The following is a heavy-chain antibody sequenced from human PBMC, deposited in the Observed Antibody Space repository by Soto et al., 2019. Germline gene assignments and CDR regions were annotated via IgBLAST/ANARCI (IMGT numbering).Heavy chain of an antibody. D-gene: IGHD6-13*01. Sequence: QVQLQESGPGLVKPSQTLSLTCTVSGGSISSGDYYWSWIRQPPGKGLEWIGYINYSGSTYYTPSLKSPFTISVDTSKNPFSLKLSSVTAADTAVYDWTRGRPDGSRLVPWGQGTLVTVSS. V-gene: IGHV4-30-4*01. J-gene: IGHJ5*02. CDR1: GGSISSGDYY. CDR3: TRGRPDGSRLVP. CDR2: INYSGST.